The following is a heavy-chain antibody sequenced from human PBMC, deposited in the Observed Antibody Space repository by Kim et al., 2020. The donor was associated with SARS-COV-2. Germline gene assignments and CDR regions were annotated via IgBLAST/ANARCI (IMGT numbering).Heavy chain of an antibody. D-gene: IGHD3-9*01. CDR3: ARELIGVDILTGYYDY. V-gene: IGHV3-48*02. Sequence: SVKGRFTISRDNAKNSLYLQMNSLRDEDTAVYYCARELIGVDILTGYYDYWGQGTLVTVSS. J-gene: IGHJ4*02.